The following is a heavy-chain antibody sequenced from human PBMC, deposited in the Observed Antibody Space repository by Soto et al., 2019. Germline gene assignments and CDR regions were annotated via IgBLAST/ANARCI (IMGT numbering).Heavy chain of an antibody. CDR2: INWNGGST. CDR1: GLTFDDYG. J-gene: IGHJ3*02. V-gene: IGHV3-20*01. D-gene: IGHD2-21*01. Sequence: GGSLRLSCAASGLTFDDYGMSWVRQAPGKGLEWVSGINWNGGSTGYADSVKGRFTISRDNAKNSLYLQMNSLRAEDTALYHCARSIAFDAFDIWGQGTMVTVSS. CDR3: ARSIAFDAFDI.